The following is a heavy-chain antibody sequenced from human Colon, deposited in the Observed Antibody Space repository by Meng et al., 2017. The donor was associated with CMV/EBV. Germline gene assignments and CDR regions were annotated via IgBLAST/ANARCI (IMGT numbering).Heavy chain of an antibody. Sequence: GESLKISCAASGFSFSDYYMSWVRQAPGKGLEWVSSISDSGRTIYYADSVRGRFTISRDNSKNTLYLQMNSLRAEDTAVYYCARGSRPYYFDYWGQGTLVTVSS. V-gene: IGHV3-11*01. D-gene: IGHD6-13*01. J-gene: IGHJ4*02. CDR2: ISDSGRTI. CDR3: ARGSRPYYFDY. CDR1: GFSFSDYY.